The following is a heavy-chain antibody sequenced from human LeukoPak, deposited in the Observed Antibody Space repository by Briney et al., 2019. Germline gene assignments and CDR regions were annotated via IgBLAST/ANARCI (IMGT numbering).Heavy chain of an antibody. Sequence: PGGSLRLSCAASGFTFSSYWMSWVRQAPGKGLEWVANIKQDGSEKYYVDSVKGRFTISRDNAKNSLYLQMNSLRAEDTAVYYCARDLIYYDSSGSDYWGQGTLVTVSS. CDR1: GFTFSSYW. J-gene: IGHJ4*02. D-gene: IGHD3-22*01. V-gene: IGHV3-7*01. CDR2: IKQDGSEK. CDR3: ARDLIYYDSSGSDY.